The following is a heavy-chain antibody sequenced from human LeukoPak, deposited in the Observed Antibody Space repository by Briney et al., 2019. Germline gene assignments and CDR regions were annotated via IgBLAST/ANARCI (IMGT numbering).Heavy chain of an antibody. D-gene: IGHD1-26*01. J-gene: IGHJ4*02. V-gene: IGHV3-7*01. Sequence: LPGGSLRLSCAASGFTFSSFWMSCVRQAPGKGLEWVANIKQDGNEKYYVDSVKGRFTVSRDKANKSLYLQMDSLRAEDTAVYYCARDPKMIYRIGGTSGYFDYWGQGTLVTVSS. CDR1: GFTFSSFW. CDR3: ARDPKMIYRIGGTSGYFDY. CDR2: IKQDGNEK.